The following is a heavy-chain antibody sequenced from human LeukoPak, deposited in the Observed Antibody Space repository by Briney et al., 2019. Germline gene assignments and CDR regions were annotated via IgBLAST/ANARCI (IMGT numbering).Heavy chain of an antibody. CDR3: ARDLLTIFGVVISNWFHP. J-gene: IGHJ5*02. CDR1: GYTFTSYG. CDR2: ISAYNGNT. D-gene: IGHD3-3*01. Sequence: ASVKVSCKASGYTFTSYGISWVRQAPGQGLEWMGWISAYNGNTNYAQKLQGRVTMTTDTSTSTAYMELRSLRSDDTAVYYCARDLLTIFGVVISNWFHPWGQGTLVSVYS. V-gene: IGHV1-18*01.